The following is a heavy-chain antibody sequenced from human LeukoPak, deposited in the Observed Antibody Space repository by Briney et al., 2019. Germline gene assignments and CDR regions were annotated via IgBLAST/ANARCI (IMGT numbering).Heavy chain of an antibody. J-gene: IGHJ1*01. V-gene: IGHV4-59*08. CDR2: IYYRGST. D-gene: IGHD3-16*01. CDR1: GGSMSSYY. Sequence: PSETLSLTCTVSGGSMSSYYWSWIRRPPGKGLEWIGYIYYRGSTNYNPSLKSRVTISVDTSRNQFSLKLSSVTAADTAVYYCARQSDDLGYFQHWGQGTLVTVSS. CDR3: ARQSDDLGYFQH.